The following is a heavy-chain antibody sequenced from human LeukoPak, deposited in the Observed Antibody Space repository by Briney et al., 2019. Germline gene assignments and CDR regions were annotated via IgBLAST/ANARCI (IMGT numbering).Heavy chain of an antibody. Sequence: SVKVSCKASGGTFSSYAISWVRQAPGQGLEWMGGIIPIFGTANYAQKFQGRVTITTDESTSTAYMELSSLRSEDTAVYYCAVEYSSSRYYHYMDVWGKGTTVTVSS. J-gene: IGHJ6*03. CDR1: GGTFSSYA. D-gene: IGHD6-6*01. CDR3: AVEYSSSRYYHYMDV. CDR2: IIPIFGTA. V-gene: IGHV1-69*05.